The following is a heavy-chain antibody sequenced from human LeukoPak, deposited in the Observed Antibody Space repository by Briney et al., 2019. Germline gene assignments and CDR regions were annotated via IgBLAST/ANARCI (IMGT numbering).Heavy chain of an antibody. Sequence: SETLSLTCTVSGGSISGYYWSWIRQPPGKGLEWIGEINHSGSTNYNPSLKSRVTISVDTSKNQFSLKLSSVTAADTAVYYCAGGRFRGGGSYYYYYGMDVWGQGTTVTVSS. CDR1: GGSISGYY. D-gene: IGHD2-15*01. CDR2: INHSGST. J-gene: IGHJ6*02. V-gene: IGHV4-34*01. CDR3: AGGRFRGGGSYYYYYGMDV.